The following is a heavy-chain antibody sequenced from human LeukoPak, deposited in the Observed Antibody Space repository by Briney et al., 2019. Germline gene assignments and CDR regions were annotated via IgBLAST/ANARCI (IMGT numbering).Heavy chain of an antibody. V-gene: IGHV3-21*01. D-gene: IGHD4-11*01. Sequence: GGSLRLSCAASGFTFSSYSMNLVRQAPGKGLEWVSSISSSSSSYIYYADSVKGRFTISRDNAKNSLYLQMNSLRAEDTAVYYCARSTVTTGLAFDYWGQGTLVTVSS. CDR2: ISSSSSSYI. J-gene: IGHJ4*02. CDR3: ARSTVTTGLAFDY. CDR1: GFTFSSYS.